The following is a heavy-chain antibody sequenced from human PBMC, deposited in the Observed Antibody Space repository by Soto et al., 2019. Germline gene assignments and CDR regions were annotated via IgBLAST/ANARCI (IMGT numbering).Heavy chain of an antibody. Sequence: QVQLQESGPGLVRPSETLSLTCTVSGGSFSSYYWAWIRQSPGKGLERIGSIYYSGSTDYNPSLRGRLAISIDTSKNQFSLRLNSMTAADTAVYYCAGRDCSGTNCYYLDYYYMDVWGKGTTVTVSS. CDR2: IYYSGST. V-gene: IGHV4-59*08. D-gene: IGHD2-2*01. CDR1: GGSFSSYY. CDR3: AGRDCSGTNCYYLDYYYMDV. J-gene: IGHJ6*03.